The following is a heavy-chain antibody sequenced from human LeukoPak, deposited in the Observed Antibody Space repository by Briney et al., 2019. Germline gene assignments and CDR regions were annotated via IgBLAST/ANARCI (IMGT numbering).Heavy chain of an antibody. CDR2: IKEDGTET. V-gene: IGHV3-7*03. CDR1: GFTVSSNY. J-gene: IGHJ4*02. Sequence: WGSLRLSCAASGFTVSSNYMSWVRLAPGKGLEWVANIKEDGTETYYVDSVKGRFTISRDNAKNSLYLQMNSLRVEDTAVYYCAKEGRSLQTYWGQGTLVTVSS. D-gene: IGHD5-24*01. CDR3: AKEGRSLQTY.